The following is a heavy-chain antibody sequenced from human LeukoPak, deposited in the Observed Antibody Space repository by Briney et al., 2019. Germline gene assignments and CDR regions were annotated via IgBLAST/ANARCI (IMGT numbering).Heavy chain of an antibody. CDR1: GGSISSGGYY. CDR3: ARSRRGLYDY. J-gene: IGHJ4*02. V-gene: IGHV4-31*03. Sequence: SETLSLTCTVSGGSISSGGYYWSWIRQHPGKGLEWIGYIYYSGSTYYNPSLKSRVTISVDTSKNQFSLKLSSVTAADTAVYYCARSRRGLYDYWGQGTLVTVSS. D-gene: IGHD3-10*01. CDR2: IYYSGST.